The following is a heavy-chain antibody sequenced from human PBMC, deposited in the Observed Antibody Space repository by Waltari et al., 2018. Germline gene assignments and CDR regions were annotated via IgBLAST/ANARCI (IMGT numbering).Heavy chain of an antibody. CDR3: ARGSDYYGSGSYHHDFDY. D-gene: IGHD3-10*01. J-gene: IGHJ4*02. V-gene: IGHV3-21*01. Sequence: EVQLVESGGGLVKPGGSLSLSCAASGFTFSSDSMNWVRQAPGKGLEWVSSISSSSSYIYYADSVKGRFTISRDNAKNSLYLQMNSLRAEDTAVYYCARGSDYYGSGSYHHDFDYWGQGTLVTVSS. CDR2: ISSSSSYI. CDR1: GFTFSSDS.